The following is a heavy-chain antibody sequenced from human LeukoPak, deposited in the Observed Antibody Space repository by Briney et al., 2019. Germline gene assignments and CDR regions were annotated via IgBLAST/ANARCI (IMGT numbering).Heavy chain of an antibody. Sequence: ASVKVSCKVSGYTLTSYGISWVRQGPGQGLEWMGWISAYNGNTNYAQKLQGRVTMTTDTSTSTAYMELRSLRSDDTAVYYCAREQSVAGTRYNWFDPWGQGTLVTVSS. J-gene: IGHJ5*02. V-gene: IGHV1-18*01. D-gene: IGHD6-19*01. CDR1: GYTLTSYG. CDR2: ISAYNGNT. CDR3: AREQSVAGTRYNWFDP.